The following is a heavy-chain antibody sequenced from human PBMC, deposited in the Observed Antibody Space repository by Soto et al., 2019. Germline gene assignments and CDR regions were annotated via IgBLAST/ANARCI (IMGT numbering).Heavy chain of an antibody. CDR2: ISSTGALM. Sequence: AGSLRICCAASGFIFSLSIMNWVFQAQGKGLEWVSSISSTGALMYYADSVKGRFTISRDDADNSLYLQMNSLRVEDTAVYYCARDRLARGIPVAGRIDYWGQGALVTVSS. D-gene: IGHD6-19*01. J-gene: IGHJ4*02. CDR1: GFIFSLSI. CDR3: ARDRLARGIPVAGRIDY. V-gene: IGHV3-21*01.